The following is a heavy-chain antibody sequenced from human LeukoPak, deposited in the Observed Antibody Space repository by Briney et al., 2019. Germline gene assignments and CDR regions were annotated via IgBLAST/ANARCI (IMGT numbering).Heavy chain of an antibody. J-gene: IGHJ4*02. V-gene: IGHV1-3*01. CDR3: ATKGPKSGYSGYDSRAGRVDLAH. CDR2: INAGNGNT. CDR1: GYTFTSYA. D-gene: IGHD5-12*01. Sequence: ASVKVSCKASGYTFTSYAMHWVRQAPGQRLEWMGWINAGNGNTKYSQKFQGRVTITRDTSTSTAYMELRSLRSDDTAVYYCATKGPKSGYSGYDSRAGRVDLAHWGQGTLVTVSS.